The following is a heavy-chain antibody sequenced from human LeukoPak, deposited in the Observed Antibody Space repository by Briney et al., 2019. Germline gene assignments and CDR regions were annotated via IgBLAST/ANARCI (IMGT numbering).Heavy chain of an antibody. V-gene: IGHV4-34*01. CDR2: INHSGST. CDR1: GGSFSGYY. Sequence: SETLSLTCAVYGGSFSGYYWSWIRQPPGKGLEWIREINHSGSTNYNPSLKSRVTISVDTSKNQFSLKLSSVTAADTAVYYCARGIIFRYFVLMVYYYFDYWGQRTLVTVSS. D-gene: IGHD2-8*01. CDR3: ARGIIFRYFVLMVYYYFDY. J-gene: IGHJ4*02.